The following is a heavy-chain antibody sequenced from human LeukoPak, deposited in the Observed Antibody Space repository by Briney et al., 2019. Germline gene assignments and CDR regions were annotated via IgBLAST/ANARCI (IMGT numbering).Heavy chain of an antibody. CDR2: ISGSGGST. V-gene: IGHV3-23*01. D-gene: IGHD3-10*01. J-gene: IGHJ4*02. CDR1: GFTFSSYA. CDR3: ARSKVGELLYFDY. Sequence: GGSLRLSCAASGFTFSSYAMSWVRQAPGKGLEWVSAISGSGGSTYYADSVKGRFTISRDNSKNTLYLQMNSLRAEDTAVYYCARSKVGELLYFDYWGQGTLVTVSS.